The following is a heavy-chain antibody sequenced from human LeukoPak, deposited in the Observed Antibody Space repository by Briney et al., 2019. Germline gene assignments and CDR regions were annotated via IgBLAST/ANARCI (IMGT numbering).Heavy chain of an antibody. CDR3: AKGQYGGSATHFDS. CDR2: MSGSGGSGT. Sequence: GGSLRLSCAASGFTFSTFAMSWVRQAPGKGLERVSVMSGSGGSGTYYADSVKGRFTISRDDSKNTLFLEMNNLRAEDTALYYCAKGQYGGSATHFDSWGQGILVTVSS. D-gene: IGHD4-23*01. V-gene: IGHV3-23*01. J-gene: IGHJ4*02. CDR1: GFTFSTFA.